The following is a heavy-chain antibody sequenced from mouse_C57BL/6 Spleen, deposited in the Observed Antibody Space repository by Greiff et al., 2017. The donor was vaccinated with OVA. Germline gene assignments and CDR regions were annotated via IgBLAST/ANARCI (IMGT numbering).Heavy chain of an antibody. CDR3: ARAYSSYVLFAY. CDR1: GYAFSSSW. Sequence: VQLQESGPELVKPGASVKISCKASGYAFSSSWMNWVKQRPGKGLEWIGRIYPGDGDTNYNGKFKGKATLTADKSSSTAYMQLSSLTSEDSAVYFCARAYSSYVLFAYWGQGTLVTVSA. CDR2: IYPGDGDT. J-gene: IGHJ3*01. D-gene: IGHD2-5*01. V-gene: IGHV1-82*01.